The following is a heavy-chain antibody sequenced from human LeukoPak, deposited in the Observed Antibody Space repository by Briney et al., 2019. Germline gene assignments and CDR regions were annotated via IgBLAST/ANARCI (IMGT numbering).Heavy chain of an antibody. D-gene: IGHD3-22*01. CDR1: GGSISSGSYY. CDR3: ARDGYYYDSSGYSLDLDY. J-gene: IGHJ4*02. CDR2: IYTSGST. Sequence: PSETLSLTCTVSGGSISSGSYYWSWIRQPAGKGLEWIGRIYTSGSTNYNPPLKSRVTISVDTSKNQFSLKLSSVTAADTAVYYCARDGYYYDSSGYSLDLDYWGQGTLVTVSS. V-gene: IGHV4-61*02.